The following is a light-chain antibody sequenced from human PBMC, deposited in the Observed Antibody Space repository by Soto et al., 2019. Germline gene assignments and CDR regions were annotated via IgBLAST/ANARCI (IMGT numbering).Light chain of an antibody. Sequence: SSQSLLYSNRNNSLDWYLQKPGHSPHPLISLASNRAPGVPDRFCGRGSGTDFTLKISRVEADDVGAYYCMEVLQVLYTFGQGTKVDIK. CDR3: MEVLQVLYT. CDR2: LAS. V-gene: IGKV2-28*01. J-gene: IGKJ2*01. CDR1: QSLLYSNRNNS.